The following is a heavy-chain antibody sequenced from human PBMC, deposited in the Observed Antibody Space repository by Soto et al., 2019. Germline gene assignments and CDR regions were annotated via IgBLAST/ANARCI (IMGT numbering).Heavy chain of an antibody. D-gene: IGHD3-9*01. V-gene: IGHV1-58*02. CDR2: IVVGSGNT. CDR3: AAVKFSRVLRYFDWLLYGGDAFDI. Sequence: GASVKVSCKASGFTFTSSAMQWVRQARVQRLEWIGWIVVGSGNTNYAQKFQERVTITRDMSTSTAYMELSSLRSEDTAVYYCAAVKFSRVLRYFDWLLYGGDAFDIWGQGTMVTVSS. CDR1: GFTFTSSA. J-gene: IGHJ3*02.